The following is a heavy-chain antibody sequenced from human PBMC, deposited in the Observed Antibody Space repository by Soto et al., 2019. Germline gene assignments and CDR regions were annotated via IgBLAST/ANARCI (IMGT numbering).Heavy chain of an antibody. D-gene: IGHD3-10*01. CDR1: GYSISFGYY. J-gene: IGHJ4*02. CDR2: IYQSGSV. CDR3: AGGPKFLWNYFDH. Sequence: SETLSLTCTVSGYSISFGYYWCCIRQPPGKGLEWIGSIYQSGSVYYSPSLKSRVTISVDTSKNQFSLKVNSVTAADTAVYYCAGGPKFLWNYFDHWGQGSLVTVSS. V-gene: IGHV4-38-2*02.